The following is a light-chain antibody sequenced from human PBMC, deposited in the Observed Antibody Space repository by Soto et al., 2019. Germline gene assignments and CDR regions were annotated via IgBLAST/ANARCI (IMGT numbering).Light chain of an antibody. CDR3: QVWDSRSDHVV. Sequence: SYELTQPPSVSVAPGQTARISCGGDDIGRTGVHWYQQKPGQAPAMVVYGDTDRPSGIPERFSGANYGNTATLTISRVEDGDEADYYCQVWDSRSDHVVFGGGTKLTVL. J-gene: IGLJ2*01. V-gene: IGLV3-21*02. CDR1: DIGRTG. CDR2: GDT.